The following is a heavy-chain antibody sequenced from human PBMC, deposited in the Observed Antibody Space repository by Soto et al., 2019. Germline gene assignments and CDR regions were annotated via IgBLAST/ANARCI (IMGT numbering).Heavy chain of an antibody. V-gene: IGHV3-15*07. CDR3: TTSILTGLALN. D-gene: IGHD3-9*01. CDR1: GFTFSNTW. CDR2: IKSKTDGGTT. Sequence: SGGSLRLSCAASGFTFSNTWMNWFRQAPGKGLEWVGRIKSKTDGGTTDYAAPVKGRFTISRDDSKNTLYLQMNSLKTEDTAVYYCTTSILTGLALNWGQGTLVTVSS. J-gene: IGHJ4*02.